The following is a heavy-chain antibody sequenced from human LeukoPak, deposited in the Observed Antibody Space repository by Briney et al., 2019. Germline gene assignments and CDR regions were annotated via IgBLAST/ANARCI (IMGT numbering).Heavy chain of an antibody. CDR1: GGSFSGYY. J-gene: IGHJ4*02. CDR3: ARGFGMTTVTTAGHYFDY. CDR2: INHSGST. V-gene: IGHV4-34*01. D-gene: IGHD4-17*01. Sequence: SETLSLTCAVYGGSFSGYYWSWIRQPPGKGLEWIGEINHSGSTNYNPSLKSRVTISVDTSKNQFSLKLSSVTAADTAVYYCARGFGMTTVTTAGHYFDYWGQGTLVTVSS.